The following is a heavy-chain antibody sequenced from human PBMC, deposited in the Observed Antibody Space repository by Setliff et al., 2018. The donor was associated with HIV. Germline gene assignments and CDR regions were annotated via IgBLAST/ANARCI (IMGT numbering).Heavy chain of an antibody. CDR1: GGSFSDYH. D-gene: IGHD3-22*01. J-gene: IGHJ4*02. Sequence: ETLSLTCGVSGGSFSDYHWTWIRQTPGKGLEWVSAISASGGSSYHVDSVKGRFTISRDNSKNTLYLQMNSLRVEDTAVYYCARETMYDSRGYLSHYFDYWGQGTPVTVSS. CDR3: ARETMYDSRGYLSHYFDY. V-gene: IGHV3-23*01. CDR2: ISASGGSS.